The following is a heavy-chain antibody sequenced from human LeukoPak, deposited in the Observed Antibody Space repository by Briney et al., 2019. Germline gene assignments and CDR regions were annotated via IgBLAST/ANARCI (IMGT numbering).Heavy chain of an antibody. CDR1: GLTVSSNY. CDR3: ARGLGYCSSTSCYAT. J-gene: IGHJ5*02. V-gene: IGHV3-53*01. D-gene: IGHD2-2*01. Sequence: GGSLRLSCAASGLTVSSNYMSWVRQAPGKGLEWVSVIYSGGSTYYADSVKGRFTISRDNSKNTLYLQMNSLRAEDTAVYYCARGLGYCSSTSCYATWGQGTLVTVSS. CDR2: IYSGGST.